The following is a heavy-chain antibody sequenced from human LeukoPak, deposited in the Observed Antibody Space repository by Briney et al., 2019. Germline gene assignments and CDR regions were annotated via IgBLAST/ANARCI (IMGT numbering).Heavy chain of an antibody. D-gene: IGHD3-10*01. V-gene: IGHV4-4*07. CDR2: IYTSGST. CDR1: GGSISSYY. CDR3: ARDRRILLWFGESNAFDI. Sequence: PSETLSLTCTVSGGSISSYYWSWIRQPAAKGLEWIGRIYTSGSTNYNPSLKSRVTMSVDTSKNQFSLKLSSVTAADTAVYYCARDRRILLWFGESNAFDIWGQGTMVTVSS. J-gene: IGHJ3*02.